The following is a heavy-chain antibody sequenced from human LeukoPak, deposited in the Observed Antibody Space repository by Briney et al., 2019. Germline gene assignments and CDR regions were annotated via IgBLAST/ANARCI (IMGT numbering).Heavy chain of an antibody. Sequence: SETLSLTCTVSGGSISNSFFYWGWIRQPPGKGLEWIGSINYSGSTYYNPSLKSRVSISIDTSKNQFFLKLSSVTAADTAVYYCARVVAAAGNNWFDPWGQGTLVTVSS. V-gene: IGHV4-39*07. CDR3: ARVVAAAGNNWFDP. CDR1: GGSISNSFFY. CDR2: INYSGST. J-gene: IGHJ5*02. D-gene: IGHD6-13*01.